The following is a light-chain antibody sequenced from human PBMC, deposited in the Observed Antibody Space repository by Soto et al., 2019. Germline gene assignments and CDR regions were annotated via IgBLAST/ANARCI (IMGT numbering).Light chain of an antibody. CDR3: QQGDNVTLT. CDR1: RDINDY. Sequence: DTQMTQSPSSLAASEGDRGDITCQARRDINDYQNWYQQKPGKAPKLLIYDASKLETGLPSRFSRSGSRTDFSFAITNLQPEDNATCYCQQGDNVTLTFGGGT. J-gene: IGKJ4*01. CDR2: DAS. V-gene: IGKV1-33*01.